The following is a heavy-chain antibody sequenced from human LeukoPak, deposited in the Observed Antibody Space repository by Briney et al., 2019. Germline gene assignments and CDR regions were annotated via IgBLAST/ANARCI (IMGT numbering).Heavy chain of an antibody. CDR1: GYSFTSYW. CDR3: AREKDYGDFIDY. D-gene: IGHD4-17*01. V-gene: IGHV3-7*01. J-gene: IGHJ4*02. CDR2: IKQDGSEK. Sequence: GESLKISCKGSGYSFTSYWMSWVRQAPGKGLEWVANIKQDGSEKYYVDSVKGRFTISRDNAKNSLYLQMNSLRAEDTAVYYCAREKDYGDFIDYWGQGTLVTVSS.